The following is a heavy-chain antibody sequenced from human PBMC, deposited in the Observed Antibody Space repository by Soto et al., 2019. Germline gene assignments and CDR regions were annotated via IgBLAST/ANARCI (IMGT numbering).Heavy chain of an antibody. Sequence: GASVKVSCKASGYTFTSYYMHCVRQAPGQGLEWMGIINPSGGSTSYAQKFQGRVTMTRDTSTSTVYMELSSLRSEDTAVYYCAAPRGFRNDDLDYWGQGTLVTVSS. V-gene: IGHV1-46*01. J-gene: IGHJ4*02. CDR2: INPSGGST. CDR3: AAPRGFRNDDLDY. CDR1: GYTFTSYY. D-gene: IGHD3-10*01.